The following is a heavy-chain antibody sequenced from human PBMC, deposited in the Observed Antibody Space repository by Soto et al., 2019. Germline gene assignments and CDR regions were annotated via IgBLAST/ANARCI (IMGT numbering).Heavy chain of an antibody. D-gene: IGHD6-6*01. CDR2: IYPGDSDT. Sequence: GESLKISCKGSGYSFAGYWITWVRQKPGKGLEWMGIIYPGDSDTRYSPSFQGQVTISADKSISTAYLQWSSLKASDTAMYYCARGPDYSSSSYYYYGMDVWGQGTTVTVSS. CDR1: GYSFAGYW. CDR3: ARGPDYSSSSYYYYGMDV. J-gene: IGHJ6*02. V-gene: IGHV5-51*01.